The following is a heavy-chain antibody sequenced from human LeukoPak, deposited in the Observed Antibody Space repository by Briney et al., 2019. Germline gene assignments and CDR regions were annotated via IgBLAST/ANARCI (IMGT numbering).Heavy chain of an antibody. Sequence: GGSLRLSCAASGFTFSNNDMHWVRQGPGKGLEWVSAIDTSGDTYYPGSVKGRFTISRENAKNILYLQMNSLRVGDTAVYYCARGSTTVAFEIWGQGTMVSVSS. V-gene: IGHV3-13*01. CDR3: ARGSTTVAFEI. CDR2: IDTSGDT. D-gene: IGHD1-26*01. J-gene: IGHJ3*02. CDR1: GFTFSNND.